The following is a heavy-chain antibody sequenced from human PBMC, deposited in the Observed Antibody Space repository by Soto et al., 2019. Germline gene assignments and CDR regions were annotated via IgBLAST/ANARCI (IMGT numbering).Heavy chain of an antibody. CDR1: GFSFSSYA. J-gene: IGHJ3*02. D-gene: IGHD6-13*01. CDR3: AKPYSSSWYGAFDI. CDR2: ISGSGRST. V-gene: IGHV3-23*01. Sequence: GGSLRLSCAASGFSFSSYAMSWVRQAPGKGLEWVSSISGSGRSTYYADSVKGRFTISRDNSKNTLYLQMNSLRAEDTAVYYCAKPYSSSWYGAFDIWGQGTMVTVSS.